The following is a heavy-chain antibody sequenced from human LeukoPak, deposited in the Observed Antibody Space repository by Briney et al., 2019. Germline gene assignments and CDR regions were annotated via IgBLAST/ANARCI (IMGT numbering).Heavy chain of an antibody. CDR1: GYTFTSYG. J-gene: IGHJ5*02. D-gene: IGHD6-13*01. CDR3: ARSPHGSSLNWFDP. V-gene: IGHV1-18*01. CDR2: ISAYNGNT. Sequence: ASVKVSCKASGYTFTSYGISWVRQAPGQGLEWMGWISAYNGNTNYAQKLQGRVTMTRDTSTRTVYMELRSLRSEDTAVYYCARSPHGSSLNWFDPWGQGTLVTVSS.